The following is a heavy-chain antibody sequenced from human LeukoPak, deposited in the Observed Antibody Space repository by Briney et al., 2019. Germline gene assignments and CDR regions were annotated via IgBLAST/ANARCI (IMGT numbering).Heavy chain of an antibody. CDR2: ISSSGGGT. Sequence: PGGSLRLACAASDFIFSNYAMSWVRQAPGKGLEWVSLISSSGGGTYYAESVKGRFTISRDNSKNTLYLQMNSLRAEDTAVYYCAKATDRGGRRYALDDWGQGTLVTVSS. V-gene: IGHV3-23*01. J-gene: IGHJ4*02. D-gene: IGHD3-16*01. CDR1: DFIFSNYA. CDR3: AKATDRGGRRYALDD.